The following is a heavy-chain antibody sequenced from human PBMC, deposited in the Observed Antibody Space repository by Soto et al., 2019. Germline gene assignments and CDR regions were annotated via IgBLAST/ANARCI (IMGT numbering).Heavy chain of an antibody. CDR1: GGSISSGGYC. CDR2: IYYSGST. V-gene: IGHV4-31*03. D-gene: IGHD2-2*01. Sequence: LSLTCTVSGGSISSGGYCWSWIRQHPGKGLEWIGYIYYSGSTYYNPSLKSRVTISVDTSKNQFSLKLSSVTAADTAVYYCARGLIERGDIVVVPAAIVPDYWGQGTLVTVSS. CDR3: ARGLIERGDIVVVPAAIVPDY. J-gene: IGHJ4*02.